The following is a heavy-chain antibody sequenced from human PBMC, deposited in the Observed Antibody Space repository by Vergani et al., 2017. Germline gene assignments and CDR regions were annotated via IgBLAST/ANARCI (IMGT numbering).Heavy chain of an antibody. CDR1: GFNFEAYT. CDR2: IVWSNDAV. V-gene: IGHV3-9*01. CDR3: AKDARLSSSIYYHYMDV. D-gene: IGHD6-13*01. J-gene: IGHJ6*03. Sequence: EEQLVESGGGFVQPGRSLRLSCAASGFNFEAYTMHWVRQVQGKGPEWVSGIVWSNDAVLYAASVKGRFTISRDNANNSLYLQMDSLRPEDTALYYCAKDARLSSSIYYHYMDVWGKGTTVTVSS.